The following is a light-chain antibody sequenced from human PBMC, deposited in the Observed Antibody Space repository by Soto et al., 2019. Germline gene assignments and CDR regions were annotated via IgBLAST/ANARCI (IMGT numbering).Light chain of an antibody. J-gene: IGKJ5*01. V-gene: IGKV3-15*01. CDR3: QQYNNWPPIT. Sequence: EIVMTQSPAALSVSPGERATLSFRASQSVSSNLAWYQQKPGQAPRLLIYGASTRATGIPARFSGSGSGTEFTLTISSLQSEDFAVYYCQQYNNWPPITVGEGTRLAIK. CDR2: GAS. CDR1: QSVSSN.